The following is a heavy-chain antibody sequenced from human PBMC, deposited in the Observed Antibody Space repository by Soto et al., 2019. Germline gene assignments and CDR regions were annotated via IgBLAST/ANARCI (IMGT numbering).Heavy chain of an antibody. Sequence: SSETLSLTCTVSGDSLSSGRYSWTWLRQPPGKGLEWIGYIYHVGTSKYNPSLNSRATISLDTSKSQFSLRLRSVTAADTAVYFGARESIVGDTKFDPWGHGTLVTVS. J-gene: IGHJ5*02. D-gene: IGHD1-26*01. V-gene: IGHV4-61*01. CDR3: ARESIVGDTKFDP. CDR2: IYHVGTS. CDR1: GDSLSSGRYS.